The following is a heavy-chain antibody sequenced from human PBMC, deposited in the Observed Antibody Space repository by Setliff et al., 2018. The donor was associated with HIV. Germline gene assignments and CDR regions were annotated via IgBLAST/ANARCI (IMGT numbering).Heavy chain of an antibody. Sequence: SETLSLTCDVSGGSISSFNWWSWVRQSPGKGLEWIGEIYHTGSTNYSPSLKSRVTISVDKSTNQFSLRLSSVTAADSAVYYCARLHGDFYFDLWGQGTLVTVS. CDR3: ARLHGDFYFDL. V-gene: IGHV4-4*02. J-gene: IGHJ4*02. CDR1: GGSISSFNW. D-gene: IGHD4-17*01. CDR2: IYHTGST.